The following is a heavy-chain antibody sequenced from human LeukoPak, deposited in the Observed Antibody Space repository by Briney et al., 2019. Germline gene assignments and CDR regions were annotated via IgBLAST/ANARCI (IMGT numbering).Heavy chain of an antibody. D-gene: IGHD6-13*01. CDR3: VRAFVPGMASAGH. Sequence: PGGSLRLSCAASGFTFSSYWMHWVRQAPGKGLVWVSRINSDGSSTNYADSVKGRFTTSRDNAKNTLYLQMNSLRAEDTALYYCVRAFVPGMASAGHWGQGTLVTVSS. J-gene: IGHJ4*02. CDR2: INSDGSST. V-gene: IGHV3-74*01. CDR1: GFTFSSYW.